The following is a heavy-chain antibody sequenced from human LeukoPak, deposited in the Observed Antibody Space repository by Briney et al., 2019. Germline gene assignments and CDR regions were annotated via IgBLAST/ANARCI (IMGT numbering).Heavy chain of an antibody. V-gene: IGHV3-74*01. J-gene: IGHJ4*02. Sequence: GGSLRLSCAASGFTFSGYWMHWVRQNPGKGLVGVSRINSDGSSTICADSVKGRFTIYRDNAKNTLYLQMNSLRAEDTAVYYCARIRSGSYFEYWGQGTLVTVSS. CDR1: GFTFSGYW. CDR2: INSDGSST. CDR3: ARIRSGSYFEY. D-gene: IGHD3-10*01.